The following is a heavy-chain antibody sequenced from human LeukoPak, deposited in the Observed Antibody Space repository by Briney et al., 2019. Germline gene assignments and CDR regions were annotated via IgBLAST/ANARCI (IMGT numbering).Heavy chain of an antibody. CDR1: GFTFSGSA. CDR2: IRSKANSYAT. J-gene: IGHJ6*03. CDR3: TTSPGSASGYYYYYMDV. D-gene: IGHD6-6*01. V-gene: IGHV3-73*01. Sequence: GGSLRLSCAASGFTFSGSAMHWVRQASGKGLEWVGRIRSKANSYATAYAASVKGRFTIYRDDSKNTAYLQMNSVKTADAAVYYCTTSPGSASGYYYYYMDVWGKGTTVTVSS.